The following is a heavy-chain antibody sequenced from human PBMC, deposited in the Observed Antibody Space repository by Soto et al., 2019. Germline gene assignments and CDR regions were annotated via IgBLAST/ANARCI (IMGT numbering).Heavy chain of an antibody. V-gene: IGHV3-33*01. J-gene: IGHJ6*02. D-gene: IGHD5-12*01. CDR3: AREWRWLQLLSKDYYYGMDV. CDR1: GFTFSSYG. Sequence: GSLRLSCAASGFTFSSYGMHWVRQAPGKGLEWVAVIWYDGSNKYYADSVKGRSTISRDNSKNTLYLQMNSLRAEDTAVYYCAREWRWLQLLSKDYYYGMDVWGQGTTVTVSS. CDR2: IWYDGSNK.